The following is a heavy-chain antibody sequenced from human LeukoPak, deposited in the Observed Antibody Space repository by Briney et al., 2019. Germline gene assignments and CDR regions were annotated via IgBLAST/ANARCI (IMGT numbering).Heavy chain of an antibody. V-gene: IGHV4-34*01. J-gene: IGHJ4*02. CDR2: INHSGST. CDR3: ARSGPAAMYYFDY. Sequence: KTSETLSLTCAVYGGSSSGYYWSWIRQPPGKGLEWIGEINHSGSTNYNPSLKSRVTISVDTSKNQFSLKLSSVTAADTAVYYCARSGPAAMYYFDYWGQGTLVAVSS. CDR1: GGSSSGYY. D-gene: IGHD2-2*01.